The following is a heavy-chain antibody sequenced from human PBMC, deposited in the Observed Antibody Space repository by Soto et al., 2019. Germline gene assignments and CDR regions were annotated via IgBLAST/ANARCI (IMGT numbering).Heavy chain of an antibody. Sequence: HPGGSLRLSCAASGFTVSSNYMSWVRQAPGKGLEWVSVIYSGGSTYYADSVKGRFTISRDNSKNTLYLQMNSLRAEDTAVYYCARDRYYYDSSGPYTDYYYYGMDVWGQGTTVTVSS. CDR2: IYSGGST. CDR1: GFTVSSNY. V-gene: IGHV3-53*01. J-gene: IGHJ6*02. CDR3: ARDRYYYDSSGPYTDYYYYGMDV. D-gene: IGHD3-22*01.